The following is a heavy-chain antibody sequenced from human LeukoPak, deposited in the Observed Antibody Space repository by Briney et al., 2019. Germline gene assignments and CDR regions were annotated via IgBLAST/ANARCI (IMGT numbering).Heavy chain of an antibody. CDR3: ARARRSVGNDY. V-gene: IGHV4-61*02. Sequence: SETLSLTCTVSGGSISSGSYYWSWIRQPAGKGLEWIGRIYTSGSTNYNPSLKSRVTISVDTSKNQFSLKLSSVTAADTAVYYCARARRSVGNDYWGQGTLVTVSS. D-gene: IGHD1-14*01. J-gene: IGHJ4*02. CDR2: IYTSGST. CDR1: GGSISSGSYY.